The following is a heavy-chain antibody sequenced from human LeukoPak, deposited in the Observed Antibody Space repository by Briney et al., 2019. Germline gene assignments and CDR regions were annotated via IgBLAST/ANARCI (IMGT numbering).Heavy chain of an antibody. CDR3: ARVNYDSSGYPPDY. Sequence: SQTLSLTCTVSGGSISSGDRYWSWIRQPPGKGLEWIGYIYNSGSTYYNPSLKSRVTISVDTSKNQFSLKLSSVTAADTAVYYCARVNYDSSGYPPDYWGQGTLVTVSS. D-gene: IGHD3-22*01. CDR1: GGSISSGDRY. J-gene: IGHJ4*02. CDR2: IYNSGST. V-gene: IGHV4-30-4*01.